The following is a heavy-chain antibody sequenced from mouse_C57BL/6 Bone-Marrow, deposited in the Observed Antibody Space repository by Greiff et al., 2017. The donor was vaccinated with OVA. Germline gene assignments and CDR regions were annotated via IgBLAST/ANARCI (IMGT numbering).Heavy chain of an antibody. CDR1: GYSITSGYD. Sequence: DVKLQESGPGMVKPSQSLSLTCTVTGYSITSGYDWHWIRHFPGNKLEWMGYISYSGSTNYNPSLKSRISITHDTSKNHFFLKLNSVTTEDTATYYCARGLVGGYWYFDVWGTGTTVTVSS. J-gene: IGHJ1*03. CDR2: ISYSGST. CDR3: ARGLVGGYWYFDV. V-gene: IGHV3-1*01. D-gene: IGHD1-3*01.